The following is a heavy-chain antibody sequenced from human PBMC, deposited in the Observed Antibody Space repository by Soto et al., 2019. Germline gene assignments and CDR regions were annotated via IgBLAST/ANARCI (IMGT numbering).Heavy chain of an antibody. CDR3: VRDSPIGSTYSGYDAIDS. CDR2: TIPLLNVA. J-gene: IGHJ4*02. V-gene: IGHV1-69*08. CDR1: GGTFSTST. D-gene: IGHD5-12*01. Sequence: QVQLVQSGAEVKKPGSSVKVSCKASGGTFSTSTFTWVRQAPGQGLGWLGRTIPLLNVADYAQDFQGRVTITADKSTSTAYMELTSLTSKDTAVYYCVRDSPIGSTYSGYDAIDSWGQGTLVTVSS.